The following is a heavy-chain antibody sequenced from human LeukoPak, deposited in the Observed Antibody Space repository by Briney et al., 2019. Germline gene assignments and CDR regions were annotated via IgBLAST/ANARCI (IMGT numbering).Heavy chain of an antibody. CDR3: ARHGIRDYRGNDDALDI. J-gene: IGHJ3*02. CDR1: GGSISSSSYY. CDR2: IYYSGST. D-gene: IGHD4-23*01. Sequence: PSETLSLTCTVSGGSISSSSYYWSWIRQPPGKGLEWIGYIYYSGSTNYNPSLKSRVTISVEMSKNQFSLKLSSVTAADTAVYYCARHGIRDYRGNDDALDIWGQGTMVTVSS. V-gene: IGHV4-61*05.